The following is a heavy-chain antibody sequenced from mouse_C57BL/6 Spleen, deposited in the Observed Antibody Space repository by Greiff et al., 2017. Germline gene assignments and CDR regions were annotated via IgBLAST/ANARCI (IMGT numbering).Heavy chain of an antibody. CDR1: GYTFTSYW. J-gene: IGHJ4*01. Sequence: VQLQQPGAELVMPGASVKLSCKASGYTFTSYWMHWVKQRTGQGLEWIGEIDPSDSYTNYNQKFKGKSTLTVDKSSSRAYMQLSSLTSEDSAVYYCARWDLYAMDYWGQGTSDTVSS. CDR3: ARWDLYAMDY. CDR2: IDPSDSYT. V-gene: IGHV1-69*01. D-gene: IGHD4-1*01.